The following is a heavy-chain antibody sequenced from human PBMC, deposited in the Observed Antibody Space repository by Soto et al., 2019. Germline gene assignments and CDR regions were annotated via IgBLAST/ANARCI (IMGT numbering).Heavy chain of an antibody. Sequence: EVQLVESGGGLIQPGGSLRLSCAVSGFTVSNNYMSWVRQAPGKGLEGVSVIYSGGYTAYGDSVKGRFTISRDNSKNTLYIKKNALGAGTSAVYSRGSRGGGGGYWGQGTLVTVSS. J-gene: IGHJ4*02. V-gene: IGHV3-53*01. CDR1: GFTVSNNY. CDR3: GSRGGGGGY. D-gene: IGHD3-10*01. CDR2: IYSGGYT.